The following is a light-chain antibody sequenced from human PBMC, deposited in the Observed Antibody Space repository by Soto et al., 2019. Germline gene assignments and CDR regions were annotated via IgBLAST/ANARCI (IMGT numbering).Light chain of an antibody. V-gene: IGKV2D-29*01. J-gene: IGKJ4*01. CDR1: QSLLHTDGKTY. CDR2: EVF. CDR3: MQTRQPLLT. Sequence: DVVMTQTPLALSVTPGQPAYISCKYSQSLLHTDGKTYLYWYMQKPGHPPQLLIYEVFNRFSGVPDRFSGSGSGTDFTLKISRVEAEDGGTYYCMQTRQPLLTFGGGTKVEI.